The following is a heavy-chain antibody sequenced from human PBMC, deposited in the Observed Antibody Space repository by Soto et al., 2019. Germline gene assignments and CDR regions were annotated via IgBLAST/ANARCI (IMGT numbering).Heavy chain of an antibody. V-gene: IGHV3-33*01. CDR1: GFTFSSYG. Sequence: GGSLRLSCAASGFTFSSYGMHWVRQAPGKGLEWVAVIWCDDTNKYYADSVKGRFTISRDNSKNTLYLQMNSLRAEDTAVYYCARGEILGPTDSSFDYWGQGTLVTVSS. CDR2: IWCDDTNK. D-gene: IGHD3-22*01. J-gene: IGHJ4*01. CDR3: ARGEILGPTDSSFDY.